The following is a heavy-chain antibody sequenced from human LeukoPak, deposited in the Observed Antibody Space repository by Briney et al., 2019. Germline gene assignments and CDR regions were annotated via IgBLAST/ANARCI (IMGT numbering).Heavy chain of an antibody. CDR3: ARDRTVGVTPYFDY. D-gene: IGHD1-26*01. CDR1: GFTFSDYY. V-gene: IGHV3-11*04. CDR2: ISSSDSTM. Sequence: GGSLRLSCAASGFTFSDYYMSWIRQAPGKGLEWVSYISSSDSTMYYADSVKGRFTISRDNAKNSLFLQMNSLRAEDTAAYYCARDRTVGVTPYFDYWGQGTLVTVSS. J-gene: IGHJ4*02.